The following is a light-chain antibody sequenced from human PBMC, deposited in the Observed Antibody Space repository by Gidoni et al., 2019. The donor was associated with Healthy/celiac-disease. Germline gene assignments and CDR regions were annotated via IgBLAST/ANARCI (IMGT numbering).Light chain of an antibody. CDR2: DAS. J-gene: IGKJ2*01. CDR1: QSISSW. CDR3: QQYNSYSPGYT. V-gene: IGKV1-5*01. Sequence: DIQMTQSPSTLSASVGDRVTITCRASQSISSWLAWYQQKPGKAPKLLIYDASSLESGVPSRFSGSGSGTEFTLTISSLQPDDFATYYCQQYNSYSPGYTFXQXTKLEIK.